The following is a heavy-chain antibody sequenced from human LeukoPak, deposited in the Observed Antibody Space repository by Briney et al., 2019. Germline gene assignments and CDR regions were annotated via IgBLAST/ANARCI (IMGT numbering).Heavy chain of an antibody. CDR3: AKGSDSSGYYYYDY. CDR1: GFTFDDYA. D-gene: IGHD3-22*01. Sequence: GGSLRLSCAASGFTFDDYAMHWVRQAPGKGLEWVSGISWNSGSIGYADSVKGRFTISRDNAKNSLYLQMNSLRAEDPALYYCAKGSDSSGYYYYDYWGQGTLVTVSS. J-gene: IGHJ4*02. CDR2: ISWNSGSI. V-gene: IGHV3-9*01.